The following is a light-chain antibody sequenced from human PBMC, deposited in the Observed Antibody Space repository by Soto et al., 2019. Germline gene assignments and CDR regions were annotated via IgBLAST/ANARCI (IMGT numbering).Light chain of an antibody. V-gene: IGKV3-11*01. J-gene: IGKJ5*01. CDR1: QSFRGL. CDR3: QQRHMWHIT. CDR2: DAY. Sequence: EIVLTQSPGTLSLSPGERATLSCRASQSFRGLLAWYQQKPGQAPSLLIYDAYNRATGIPPRFSGSGSGTDFTLTISSLEPEDSAVYYCQQRHMWHITFGQGTRLETK.